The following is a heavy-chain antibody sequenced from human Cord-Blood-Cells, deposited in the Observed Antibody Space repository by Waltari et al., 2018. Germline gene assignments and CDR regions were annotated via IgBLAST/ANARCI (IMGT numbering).Heavy chain of an antibody. V-gene: IGHV1-69*10. J-gene: IGHJ3*02. D-gene: IGHD2-8*01. Sequence: QVQLVQSGAAVKKPGSSVKVPCKASGGTFSSYAIRWVRQAPGQGLEWMGGISPILGIANYAQKFQGRVTITADKSTSAAYMELSSLRSEDTAVYYCARGPMGYGFAFDIWGQGTMVTVSS. CDR1: GGTFSSYA. CDR3: ARGPMGYGFAFDI. CDR2: ISPILGIA.